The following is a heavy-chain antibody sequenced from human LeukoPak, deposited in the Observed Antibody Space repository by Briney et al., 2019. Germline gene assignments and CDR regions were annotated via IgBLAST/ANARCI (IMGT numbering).Heavy chain of an antibody. CDR3: ARITGFGEFLYYYYGMDV. Sequence: SEPLAFTWNAPGGSISSYSWSWFRKPPGKGLGWTGYIYYSGCTNYNPSLKSRVTISVDTSKNQFSLKLSSVTAADTAVYYCARITGFGEFLYYYYGMDVWGKGTTVTVSS. V-gene: IGHV4-59*01. CDR1: GGSISSYS. J-gene: IGHJ6*04. CDR2: IYYSGCT. D-gene: IGHD3-10*01.